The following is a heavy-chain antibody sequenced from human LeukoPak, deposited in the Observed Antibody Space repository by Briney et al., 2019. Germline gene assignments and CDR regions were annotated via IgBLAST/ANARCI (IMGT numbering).Heavy chain of an antibody. J-gene: IGHJ4*02. CDR1: GGSISSSSYY. Sequence: SETLSLTCTVSGGSISSSSYYWSWIRQPAGKGLEWIGRIYTSGSTNYNPSLKSRVTMSVDTSKNQFSLKLSSVTAADTAVYYCARSRGGVVVPFHFDYWGQGTLVTVSS. CDR3: ARSRGGVVVPFHFDY. V-gene: IGHV4-61*02. CDR2: IYTSGST. D-gene: IGHD2-2*01.